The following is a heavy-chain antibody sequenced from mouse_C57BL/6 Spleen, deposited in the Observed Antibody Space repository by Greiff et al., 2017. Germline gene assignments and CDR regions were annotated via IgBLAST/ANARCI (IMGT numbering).Heavy chain of an antibody. Sequence: QVQLQQSGAELARPGASVKLSCKASGYTFTSSGISWVKQRTGQGLEWIGEIYPRSGNTYYNEKFKGKATLTADKSSSTAYMELRSLTSEDSAVYFCARSGSLCAMDYWGQGTSVTVSS. V-gene: IGHV1-81*01. CDR3: ARSGSLCAMDY. CDR2: IYPRSGNT. CDR1: GYTFTSSG. D-gene: IGHD6-2*01. J-gene: IGHJ4*01.